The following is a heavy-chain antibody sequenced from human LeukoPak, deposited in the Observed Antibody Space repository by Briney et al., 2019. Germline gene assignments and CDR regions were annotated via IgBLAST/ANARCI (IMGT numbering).Heavy chain of an antibody. V-gene: IGHV3-21*01. D-gene: IGHD3-16*02. Sequence: GGSLRLSCAASGFTFSSYSMNWVRQAPGKGLEWVSSISSSSSYIYYADSVKGRFTISRDNAKNSLYLQMNSLRAKDTAVYYCAQGRDDYVWGSYRYNYWGQGTLVTVSS. J-gene: IGHJ4*01. CDR2: ISSSSSYI. CDR1: GFTFSSYS. CDR3: AQGRDDYVWGSYRYNY.